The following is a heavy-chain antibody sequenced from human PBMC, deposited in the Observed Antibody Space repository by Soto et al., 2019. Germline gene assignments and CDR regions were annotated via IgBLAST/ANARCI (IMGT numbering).Heavy chain of an antibody. CDR2: ISSSSSYI. CDR1: GFTFSSYS. Sequence: GSLRLSCAASGFTFSSYSMNWVRQAPGKGLEWVSSISSSSSYIYYADSVKGRFTISRDNAKNSLYLQMNSLRAEDTAVYYCARDYEVTMIVVVGYGMDVWGQGTTVTVSS. CDR3: ARDYEVTMIVVVGYGMDV. V-gene: IGHV3-21*01. J-gene: IGHJ6*02. D-gene: IGHD3-22*01.